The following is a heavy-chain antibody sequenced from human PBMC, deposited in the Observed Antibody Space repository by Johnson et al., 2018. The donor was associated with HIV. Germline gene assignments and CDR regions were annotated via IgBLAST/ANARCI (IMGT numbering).Heavy chain of an antibody. CDR1: GFTFSSYA. CDR3: ARGGRSCGGGSGYWAFDI. V-gene: IGHV3-23*04. J-gene: IGHJ3*02. D-gene: IGHD2-15*01. Sequence: VQLVESGGGLVQPGGSLRLSCAASGFTFSSYAMNWVRQAPGKGLEWVSAIRGRGGSTYYADSVKDLFTISRDTAKNTLCLHMNSLRAEDTAVYYCARGGRSCGGGSGYWAFDIWGQGTMVTVSS. CDR2: IRGRGGST.